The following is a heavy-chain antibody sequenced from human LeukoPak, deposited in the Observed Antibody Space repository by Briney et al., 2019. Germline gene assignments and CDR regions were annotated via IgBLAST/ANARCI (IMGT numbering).Heavy chain of an antibody. D-gene: IGHD3-10*01. CDR3: AREGVVRGVRPLDY. V-gene: IGHV7-4-1*02. J-gene: IGHJ4*02. CDR2: INTNTGNP. CDR1: GYTFTSYA. Sequence: ASVKVSCKASGYTFTSYAMNWVRQAPGQGLEWMGWINTNTGNPTYAQGFTGRFVFSLDTSVSTAYLQISSLKAEDTAVYYCAREGVVRGVRPLDYWGQGTLVTVSS.